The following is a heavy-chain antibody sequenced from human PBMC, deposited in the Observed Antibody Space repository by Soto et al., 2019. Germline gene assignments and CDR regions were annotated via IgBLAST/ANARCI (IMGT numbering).Heavy chain of an antibody. CDR2: IIPVFVAA. CDR1: GATLNSFINYG. D-gene: IGHD5-18*01. CDR3: ARGPDTKLRVLQFDALEI. Sequence: QVQLVQSGAEVKKPGSSVRVSCKASGATLNSFINYGITWVRQSPGQGLEYMGGIIPVFVAANHAQKFQGTVTISGDDSTRTVKLELSSPRSSDTAVYYCARGPDTKLRVLQFDALEILGQGTMVTVS. J-gene: IGHJ3*02. V-gene: IGHV1-69*12.